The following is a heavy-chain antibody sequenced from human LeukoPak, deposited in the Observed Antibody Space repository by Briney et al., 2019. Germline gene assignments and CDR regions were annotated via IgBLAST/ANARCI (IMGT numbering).Heavy chain of an antibody. D-gene: IGHD1-26*01. J-gene: IGHJ4*02. Sequence: GGSLRLSCAVSGFTFNNAWMTWVRQAPGKGLEWVGRFKAKTDGGTADYAAPVKGRFTISRDDSKNILYLQMDSLKTEDTAVYYCAAGRTRDYWGQGTLVTVSS. CDR2: FKAKTDGGTA. CDR3: AAGRTRDY. V-gene: IGHV3-15*01. CDR1: GFTFNNAW.